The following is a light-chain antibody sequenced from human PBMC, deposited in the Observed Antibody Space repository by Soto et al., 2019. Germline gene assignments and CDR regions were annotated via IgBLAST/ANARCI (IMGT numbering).Light chain of an antibody. Sequence: QSVLTQPPSASGTPGQGVTISCSGSSSNIGSSHVYWYHQLPGTAPKLLIYRNNQRPSGVPDRFSGSKSGASASLAISGLRSDDEADYYCAAWDDSLSGVVFGGRTKVTVL. V-gene: IGLV1-47*01. CDR3: AAWDDSLSGVV. CDR1: SSNIGSSH. J-gene: IGLJ2*01. CDR2: RNN.